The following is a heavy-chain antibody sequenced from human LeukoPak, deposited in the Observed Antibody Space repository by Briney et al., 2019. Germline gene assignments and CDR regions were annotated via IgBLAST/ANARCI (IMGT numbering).Heavy chain of an antibody. CDR2: ISYDGSNK. CDR3: ASSSIAAAHDAFDI. J-gene: IGHJ3*02. CDR1: GFTFSSYG. Sequence: GGSLRLSCAASGFTFSSYGMHWVRQAPGKGLEWVAVISYDGSNKYYADSVKGRFTISRDNAKNSLYLQMNSLRAEDTAVYYCASSSIAAAHDAFDIWGQGTMVTVYS. D-gene: IGHD6-13*01. V-gene: IGHV3-30*03.